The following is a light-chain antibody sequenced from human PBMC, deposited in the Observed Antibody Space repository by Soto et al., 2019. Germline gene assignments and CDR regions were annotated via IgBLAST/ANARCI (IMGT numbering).Light chain of an antibody. CDR2: GAS. CDR1: QFISFY. CDR3: QQSHSTPPT. J-gene: IGKJ5*01. Sequence: DIQMTQSPSSISASVGDRVRITCRASQFISFYLNWYQQKPGKAPKLLIYGASTLLSGVPSRFSGSGSGTDFTLTIDSLQVEDFATYYCQQSHSTPPTFSQGTRL. V-gene: IGKV1-39*01.